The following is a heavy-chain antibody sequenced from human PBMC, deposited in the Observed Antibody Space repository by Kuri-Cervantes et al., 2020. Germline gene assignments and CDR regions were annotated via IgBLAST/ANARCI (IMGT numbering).Heavy chain of an antibody. CDR2: IKSKTDGGTT. Sequence: LSLTCAASGFTFSNAWMSWVRQAPGKGLEWVGRIKSKTDGGTTDYAAPVKGRFTISRDNAKNSLYLQMNSLRTEDTAVYYCARDFGSAPPSYWGQGTLVTVSS. CDR3: ARDFGSAPPSY. D-gene: IGHD3-10*01. CDR1: GFTFSNAW. V-gene: IGHV3-15*01. J-gene: IGHJ4*02.